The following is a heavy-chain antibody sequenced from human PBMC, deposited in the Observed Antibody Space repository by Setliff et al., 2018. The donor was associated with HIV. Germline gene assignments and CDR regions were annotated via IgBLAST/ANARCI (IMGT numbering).Heavy chain of an antibody. Sequence: SETLSLTCSVSGDSISSGSYYWSWIRLPAGKGLEWIGQIHTTGSTNYNPSLKSRVTISIDTSKNQFTLKLNSVTATDTAVYYCAKRTFGSGRFDPWGQGTLVTVSS. V-gene: IGHV4-61*09. J-gene: IGHJ5*02. CDR2: IHTTGST. CDR1: GDSISSGSYY. CDR3: AKRTFGSGRFDP. D-gene: IGHD3-16*01.